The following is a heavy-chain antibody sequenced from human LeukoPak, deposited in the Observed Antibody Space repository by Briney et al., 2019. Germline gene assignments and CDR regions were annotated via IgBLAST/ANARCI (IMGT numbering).Heavy chain of an antibody. CDR1: GFTFSSYA. Sequence: GGSLRLSCAASGFTFSSYAMHWVRQAPGKGLEYVSAISSNGGSTYYANSVKGRFTISRDNSKNTLYLQMGSLRAEDMAVYYCARARFLDDYYMDVWGKGTTVTVSS. J-gene: IGHJ6*03. V-gene: IGHV3-64*01. CDR2: ISSNGGST. D-gene: IGHD3-3*01. CDR3: ARARFLDDYYMDV.